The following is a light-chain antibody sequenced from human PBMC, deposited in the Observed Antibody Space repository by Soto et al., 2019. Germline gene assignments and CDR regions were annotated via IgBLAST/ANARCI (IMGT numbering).Light chain of an antibody. V-gene: IGLV1-47*01. CDR1: SSNIGSNY. J-gene: IGLJ2*01. CDR3: AAWDDSLSGVV. CDR2: RNN. Sequence: QPVLTQPPSASGTPGQRVTISCSGSSSNIGSNYVYWYQQLPGTAPKLLIYRNNQRPSGVPDRFSGSKSGTSASLAISGLRSEDEADYYCAAWDDSLSGVVFGGGTQLNVL.